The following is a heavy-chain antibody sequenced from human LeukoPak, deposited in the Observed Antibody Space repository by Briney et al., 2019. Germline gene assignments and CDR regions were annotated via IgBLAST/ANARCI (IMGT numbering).Heavy chain of an antibody. D-gene: IGHD6-19*01. CDR3: ARDGGDFYSSIDY. Sequence: GGSLRLSCAVSGFTFSNYDMNWVRQAPGKGLEWVSSISSGSSYIYYTDSVKGRFTISRDNAKNSLYLQMNSLRAEDTAVYYCARDGGDFYSSIDYWGQGTLVTVSS. CDR1: GFTFSNYD. V-gene: IGHV3-21*01. CDR2: ISSGSSYI. J-gene: IGHJ4*02.